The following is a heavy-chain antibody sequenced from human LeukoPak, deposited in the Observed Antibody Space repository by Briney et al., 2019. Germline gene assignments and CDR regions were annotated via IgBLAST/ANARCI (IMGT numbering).Heavy chain of an antibody. J-gene: IGHJ4*02. CDR1: GGSSSGYY. Sequence: PSETLSLTCAVYGGSSSGYYWSWIRQPPGKGLEWIGEINHSGSTNYNPSLKSRVTISVDTSKNQFSLKLSSVTAADTAVYYCARGGSGSYYNDIDYWGQGTLVTVSS. CDR3: ARGGSGSYYNDIDY. V-gene: IGHV4-34*01. D-gene: IGHD3-10*01. CDR2: INHSGST.